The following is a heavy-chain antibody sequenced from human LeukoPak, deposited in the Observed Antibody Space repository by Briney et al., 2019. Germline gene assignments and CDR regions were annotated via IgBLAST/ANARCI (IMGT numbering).Heavy chain of an antibody. Sequence: GESLKISCKGSGYSFTSYWIGWVRQMPGKGLEWMGITYPGDSDTRYSPSFQGQVTISADKSISTAYLQWSSLKASDTAMYYCARSHTYYYGSGSYYKPPYNWFDPWGQGTLVTVSS. CDR3: ARSHTYYYGSGSYYKPPYNWFDP. J-gene: IGHJ5*02. V-gene: IGHV5-51*01. CDR2: TYPGDSDT. D-gene: IGHD3-10*01. CDR1: GYSFTSYW.